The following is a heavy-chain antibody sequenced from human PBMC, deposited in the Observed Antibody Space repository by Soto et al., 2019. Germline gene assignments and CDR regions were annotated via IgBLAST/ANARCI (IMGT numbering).Heavy chain of an antibody. D-gene: IGHD1-26*01. Sequence: ESGGGVVQPGRSLRLSCAASGFTFSSYGMHWVRQAPGKGLEWVAVIWYDGSNKYYADSVKGRFTISRDNSKNTLYLQMNSLRAEDTAVYYCARDWVGATSPFDYWGQGTLVTVSS. V-gene: IGHV3-33*01. CDR2: IWYDGSNK. CDR3: ARDWVGATSPFDY. CDR1: GFTFSSYG. J-gene: IGHJ4*02.